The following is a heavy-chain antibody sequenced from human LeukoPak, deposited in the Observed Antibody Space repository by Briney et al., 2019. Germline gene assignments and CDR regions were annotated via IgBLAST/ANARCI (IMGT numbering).Heavy chain of an antibody. CDR2: ISYDGSNK. V-gene: IGHV3-30*18. D-gene: IGHD3-22*01. Sequence: GGSLRLSCAASGFTFSSYGMHWVRQAPGKGLEWVAVISYDGSNKYYADSVKGRFTISRDNSKNTLYLQMNSLRAEDTAVYYRAKDLGDSSGYSDYWGQGTLVTVSS. J-gene: IGHJ4*02. CDR3: AKDLGDSSGYSDY. CDR1: GFTFSSYG.